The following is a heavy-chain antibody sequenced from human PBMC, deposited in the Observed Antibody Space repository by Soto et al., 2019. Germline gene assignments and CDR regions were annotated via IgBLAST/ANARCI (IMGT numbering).Heavy chain of an antibody. CDR1: GFTFSDYY. V-gene: IGHV3-11*01. CDR3: ARRAAAGRNFDS. CDR2: ISTSGSAI. J-gene: IGHJ4*02. Sequence: PGGSLRLSCAASGFTFSDYYMSWIRQAPGKGLEWLSFISTSGSAINYADSVKGRFTMSRDNAKNSLYLQMNSPRAEDTAVYYCARRAAAGRNFDSWGQGTLVTVSS. D-gene: IGHD6-13*01.